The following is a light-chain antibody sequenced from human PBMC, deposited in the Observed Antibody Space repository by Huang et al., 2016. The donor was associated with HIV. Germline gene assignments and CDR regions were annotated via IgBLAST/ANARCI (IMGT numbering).Light chain of an antibody. Sequence: DIVMTQSPLSLPVTPGEPASISCRSSQNLLPGRGYNHVDWYLQKPGQSPHLMFYLGSHRASGVPDRFSGSGSGTDFTLKSSSVEAEDVGVYYGLQSLQTPWTVGQGTKLGIK. CDR2: LGS. CDR3: LQSLQTPWT. V-gene: IGKV2-28*01. J-gene: IGKJ2*02. CDR1: QNLLPGRGYNH.